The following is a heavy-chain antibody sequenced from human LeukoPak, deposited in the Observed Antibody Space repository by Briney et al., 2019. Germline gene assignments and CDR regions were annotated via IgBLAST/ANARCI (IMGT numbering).Heavy chain of an antibody. D-gene: IGHD3-22*01. CDR2: ISSSSSYI. V-gene: IGHV3-21*01. J-gene: IGHJ4*02. Sequence: GGSLRLSCAASGFTFSSYSMNWVRQAPGKGLEWVSSISSSSSYIYYADSVKGRFTISRDNAKNSLYPQMNSLRAEDTAVYYCASHYYDSSGYHDYWGQGTLVTVSS. CDR3: ASHYYDSSGYHDY. CDR1: GFTFSSYS.